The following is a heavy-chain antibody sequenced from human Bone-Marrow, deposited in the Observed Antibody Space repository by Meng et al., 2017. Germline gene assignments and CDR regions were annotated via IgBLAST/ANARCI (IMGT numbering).Heavy chain of an antibody. J-gene: IGHJ4*02. Sequence: ASVKVSCKASGYTFTGYYMHWVRQAPGQGLEWMGWINPNSSGTNYAQKFQGRVTMTRDTSISTAYMELSRLRSDDTAVYYCARVLSRQVVTPGGLWGQGTLVTVSS. D-gene: IGHD4-23*01. CDR2: INPNSSGT. CDR1: GYTFTGYY. V-gene: IGHV1-2*02. CDR3: ARVLSRQVVTPGGL.